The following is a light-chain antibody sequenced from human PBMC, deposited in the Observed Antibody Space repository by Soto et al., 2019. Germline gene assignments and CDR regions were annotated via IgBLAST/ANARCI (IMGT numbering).Light chain of an antibody. Sequence: DIQMTQSPSSLSASVGDRVTITCRASQSISIYLNWYQQKPGKAPKLLIYAASSLRRGVPSRFSGSGSGTDFTLTISSLQPEDFTTYYCQQSYSTPWTFGQGTKVEIK. V-gene: IGKV1-39*01. CDR1: QSISIY. CDR3: QQSYSTPWT. J-gene: IGKJ1*01. CDR2: AAS.